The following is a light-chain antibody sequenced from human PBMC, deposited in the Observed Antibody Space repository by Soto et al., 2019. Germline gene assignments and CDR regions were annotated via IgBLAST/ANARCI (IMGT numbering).Light chain of an antibody. J-gene: IGKJ1*01. CDR3: QQYGGSPTWT. CDR1: QSVSSSY. V-gene: IGKV3-20*01. CDR2: GAA. Sequence: EMGWTQSPGTLSLSPGERATLSGRASQSVSSSYLAWYQQKPCQAPRLLIYGAASRATGIPDRFSGSGSGTDFPLTISRLEPEDFAVYYCQQYGGSPTWTFGQGKKVEIK.